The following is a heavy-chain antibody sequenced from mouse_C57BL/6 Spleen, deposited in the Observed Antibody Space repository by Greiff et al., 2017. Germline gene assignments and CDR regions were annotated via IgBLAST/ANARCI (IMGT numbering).Heavy chain of an antibody. CDR2: IYPGSGNT. J-gene: IGHJ2*01. CDR1: GYSFTRHY. D-gene: IGHD2-5*01. V-gene: IGHV1-66*01. CDR3: AGYSNFYDY. Sequence: QVQLPQSGPELVKPGASVKISCKASGYSFTRHYIHWVKQRPGQGLEWIGYIYPGSGNTKYKEKFKGEATLTADTSSSTAYMQLSSLTSEDSAVYYCAGYSNFYDYWGQGTTLTVSS.